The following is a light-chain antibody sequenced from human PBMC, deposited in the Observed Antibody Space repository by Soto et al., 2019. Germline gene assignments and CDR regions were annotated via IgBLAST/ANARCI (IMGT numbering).Light chain of an antibody. V-gene: IGKV1-12*01. CDR1: QAINNW. J-gene: IGKJ4*01. CDR2: AGF. Sequence: DIQMTQSPSSVSASVGDTVTITCRASQAINNWLAWYQQKPGKAPNLLIYAGFTLQSEVPSRFSGSGSGSDITLTIHSLQPDDFTTYYCQQANSFPLTFGGGTKVEFK. CDR3: QQANSFPLT.